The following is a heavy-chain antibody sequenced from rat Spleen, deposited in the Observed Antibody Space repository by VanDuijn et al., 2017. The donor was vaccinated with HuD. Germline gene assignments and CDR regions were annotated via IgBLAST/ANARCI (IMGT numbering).Heavy chain of an antibody. D-gene: IGHD1-6*01. CDR3: AKTGFYFDY. V-gene: IGHV5S13*01. CDR2: ITSGGSNT. CDR1: GFTFSRFA. J-gene: IGHJ2*01. Sequence: EVQLVESGGGLVQPGRSLKLSCAASGFTFSRFAMVWVRQAPKKGLEWVATITSGGSNTYYPDSVKGRFTITRDNAKITLYLQMDSLRSEDTATYYCAKTGFYFDYWGQGVMVTVSS.